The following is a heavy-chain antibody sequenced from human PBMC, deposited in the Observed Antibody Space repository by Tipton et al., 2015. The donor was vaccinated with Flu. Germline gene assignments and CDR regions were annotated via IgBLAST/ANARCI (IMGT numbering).Heavy chain of an antibody. J-gene: IGHJ3*01. CDR3: ARAYPPVRGSYQGGAFDV. CDR2: IYMGGRT. D-gene: IGHD1-26*01. V-gene: IGHV4-4*07. Sequence: TLSLTCSVSGGSVNSYYWSWIRQPAGKGLEWIGRIYMGGRTNYNPSLKSRVTMSLDLFKNQISLRLSSVTAADTAVYYCARAYPPVRGSYQGGAFDVWGQGTVVIVSS. CDR1: GGSVNSYY.